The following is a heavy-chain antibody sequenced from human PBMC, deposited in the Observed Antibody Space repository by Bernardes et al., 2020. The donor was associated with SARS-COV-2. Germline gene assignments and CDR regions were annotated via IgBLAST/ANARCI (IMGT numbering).Heavy chain of an antibody. D-gene: IGHD2-15*01. CDR3: AKNLGNFDS. J-gene: IGHJ4*02. CDR1: GFTFSSND. V-gene: IGHV3-23*01. Sequence: GALRPPCAASGFTFSSNDMTWVRQAPGKGLEWVSGISGNGDSTYYADSVKGRFTVTRDNSKNTLYVQMNSLRVEDTAVYFCAKNLGNFDSWGQGTLVTVSS. CDR2: ISGNGDST.